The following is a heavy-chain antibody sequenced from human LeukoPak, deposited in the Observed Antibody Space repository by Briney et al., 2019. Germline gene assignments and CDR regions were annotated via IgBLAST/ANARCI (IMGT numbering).Heavy chain of an antibody. CDR1: GFTFSRYS. Sequence: PGGSLRLSCAVSGFTFSRYSMNWVRQAPGKGLEWVSYISSSGTTIYYADSVKGRFTISRDNAKSSLYLQMNSLRAEDTAVYYCARVGGYYFDYWGQGTLVTVSS. D-gene: IGHD3-22*01. J-gene: IGHJ4*02. CDR2: ISSSGTTI. CDR3: ARVGGYYFDY. V-gene: IGHV3-48*01.